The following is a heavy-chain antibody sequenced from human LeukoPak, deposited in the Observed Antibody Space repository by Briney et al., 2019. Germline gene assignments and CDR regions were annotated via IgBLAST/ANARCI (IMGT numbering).Heavy chain of an antibody. Sequence: SETLSLTCTVSGGSIFSYYWNWIRQSPGKGLEWIGYIYANGITTYNPSLRSRGSISIDTSRNQFSLGLTSVTAADTATYYCARRAYYDSSGYNPTAGYFDLWGRGTLVTVSS. D-gene: IGHD3-22*01. CDR2: IYANGIT. CDR1: GGSIFSYY. J-gene: IGHJ2*01. CDR3: ARRAYYDSSGYNPTAGYFDL. V-gene: IGHV4-4*08.